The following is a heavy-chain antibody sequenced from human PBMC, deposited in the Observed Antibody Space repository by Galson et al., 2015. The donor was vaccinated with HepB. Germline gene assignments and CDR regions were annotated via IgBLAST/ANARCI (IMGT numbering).Heavy chain of an antibody. D-gene: IGHD3-3*01. CDR2: ISGSAGST. CDR1: GFSFSMYA. Sequence: SLRLSCAASGFSFSMYAMSWVRQAPGKGLEWVSAISGSAGSTYYADSVKGRFTISRNNSKNTLYLQMSSLRADDTAVYYCAKERKIWSGAKWFDPWGQGTLVTVSS. CDR3: AKERKIWSGAKWFDP. V-gene: IGHV3-23*01. J-gene: IGHJ5*02.